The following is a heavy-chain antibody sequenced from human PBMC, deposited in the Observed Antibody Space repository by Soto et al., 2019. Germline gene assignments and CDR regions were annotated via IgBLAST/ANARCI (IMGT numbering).Heavy chain of an antibody. V-gene: IGHV1-46*01. J-gene: IGHJ6*02. CDR2: INPSGGST. Sequence: GASVKVSCKASGYTFTSYYMHWVRQAPGQGLEWMGIINPSGGSTSYAQKFQGRVTMTRDTSTSTVYMELSSLRSEDTAVYYCASLYYDILTGPLGGYYYGMDVWGQGTTVTVSS. D-gene: IGHD3-9*01. CDR3: ASLYYDILTGPLGGYYYGMDV. CDR1: GYTFTSYY.